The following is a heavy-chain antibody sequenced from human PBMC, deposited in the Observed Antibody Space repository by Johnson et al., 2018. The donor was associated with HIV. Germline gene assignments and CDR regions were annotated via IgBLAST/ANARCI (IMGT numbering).Heavy chain of an antibody. J-gene: IGHJ3*01. CDR3: VRDRSPYSGIYYGWDAFAL. Sequence: QVQLVESGGGVVQPGKSLRLSCAASGFTFSSYGLHWVRQAPGKGLEWVAVISFDGRNKFYADSVKGRITITRDNYKNTVYLQMNSRIAEETAVYYCVRDRSPYSGIYYGWDAFALWCQGTMVTVSS. V-gene: IGHV3-30*04. CDR2: ISFDGRNK. CDR1: GFTFSSYG. D-gene: IGHD1-26*01.